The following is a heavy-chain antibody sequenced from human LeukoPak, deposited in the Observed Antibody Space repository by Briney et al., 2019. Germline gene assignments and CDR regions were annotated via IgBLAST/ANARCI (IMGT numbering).Heavy chain of an antibody. J-gene: IGHJ4*02. V-gene: IGHV3-20*04. CDR1: GFTFDDYG. D-gene: IGHD2-21*02. CDR3: ARVWTNTAFYPSDF. Sequence: GGSLRLSCVASGFTFDDYGMSWVRQAPGKGLEWVSGINWSGGTTGYGDSVKGRFTISRDNAKNSLFLQMDSLRVDDTAFYYCARVWTNTAFYPSDFWGQGTLVTVSS. CDR2: INWSGGTT.